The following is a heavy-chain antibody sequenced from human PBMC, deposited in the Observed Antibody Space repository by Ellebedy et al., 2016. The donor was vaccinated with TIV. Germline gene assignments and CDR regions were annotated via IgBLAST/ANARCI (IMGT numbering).Heavy chain of an antibody. V-gene: IGHV4-59*12. Sequence: SETLSLXCTVSGGSISSYYWSWIRQPPGKGLEWIGYIYYSGSTNYNPSLKSRVTISVDTSKNQFSLKLSSVTAADTAVYYCARGGLSYSGSYRVYNWFDPWGQGTLVTVSS. CDR1: GGSISSYY. J-gene: IGHJ5*02. CDR2: IYYSGST. CDR3: ARGGLSYSGSYRVYNWFDP. D-gene: IGHD1-26*01.